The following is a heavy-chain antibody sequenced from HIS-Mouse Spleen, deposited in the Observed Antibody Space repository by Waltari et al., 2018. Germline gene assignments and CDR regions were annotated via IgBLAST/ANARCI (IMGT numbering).Heavy chain of an antibody. CDR3: ARLYYDSSGYYYVFDY. V-gene: IGHV4-34*01. J-gene: IGHJ4*02. Sequence: QVQLQQWGAGLLKPSETLSLTCAVYGGSFSGYYWSWIRQPPGKGLEWIGEINHSGSTNYNPSLKSRVTISVDTSKNQFSLTLSSVTAADTAVYYCARLYYDSSGYYYVFDYWGQGTLVTVSS. D-gene: IGHD3-22*01. CDR2: INHSGST. CDR1: GGSFSGYY.